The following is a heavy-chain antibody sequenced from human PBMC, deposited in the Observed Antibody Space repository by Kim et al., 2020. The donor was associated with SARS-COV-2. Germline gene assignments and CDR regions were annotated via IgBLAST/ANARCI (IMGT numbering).Heavy chain of an antibody. CDR2: ISSSGSTI. V-gene: IGHV3-48*03. Sequence: GGSLRLSCAASGFTFSSYEMNWVRQAPGKGLEWVSYISSSGSTIYYADSVKGRFTISRDNAKNSLYLQMNSLRAEDTAVYYCARAHEIDVDTAMVYHYYGMDVWGQGTTVTVSS. D-gene: IGHD5-18*01. J-gene: IGHJ6*02. CDR1: GFTFSSYE. CDR3: ARAHEIDVDTAMVYHYYGMDV.